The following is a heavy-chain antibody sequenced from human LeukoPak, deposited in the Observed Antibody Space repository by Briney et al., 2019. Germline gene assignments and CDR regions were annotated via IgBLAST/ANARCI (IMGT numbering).Heavy chain of an antibody. CDR2: IYYSGST. CDR3: ARVADPGYCSGGSCYGLAFDY. Sequence: SETLSLTCTVSGGSISSSSYYWGWIRQPPGKGLEWIGSIYYSGSTYYNPSLKSRVTISVDTSKNQFSLNLSSVTAADTAVYYCARVADPGYCSGGSCYGLAFDYWGQGTLVTVSS. V-gene: IGHV4-39*07. D-gene: IGHD2-15*01. J-gene: IGHJ4*02. CDR1: GGSISSSSYY.